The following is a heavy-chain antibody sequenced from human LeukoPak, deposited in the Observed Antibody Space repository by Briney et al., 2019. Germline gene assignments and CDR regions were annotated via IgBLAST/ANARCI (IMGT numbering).Heavy chain of an antibody. J-gene: IGHJ4*02. Sequence: ASVNVSCTASEYTFTSYDINWVRQATGQGLEWMGWMNPNSGNTGYAQKFQGRVTMTRVTSISTAYMELNNLTSEDTAVYYCARGSWGEIAGRKSFEFWGQGSLVTVSS. V-gene: IGHV1-8*01. D-gene: IGHD6-6*01. CDR3: ARGSWGEIAGRKSFEF. CDR2: MNPNSGNT. CDR1: EYTFTSYD.